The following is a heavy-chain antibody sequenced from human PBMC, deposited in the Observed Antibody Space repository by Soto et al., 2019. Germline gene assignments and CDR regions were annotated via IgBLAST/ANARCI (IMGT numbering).Heavy chain of an antibody. Sequence: SETLSLTYTVSGGSISGYYWRWIRKPLGNGLEWIGYMYNTGSTVYNPSFKSRVTISVDTSKNQFSLKLNSVTAADTAVYYCARDLWGYCGTDCYPLDVWGQGTTVT. CDR1: GGSISGYY. D-gene: IGHD2-21*02. CDR3: ARDLWGYCGTDCYPLDV. V-gene: IGHV4-59*01. J-gene: IGHJ6*02. CDR2: MYNTGST.